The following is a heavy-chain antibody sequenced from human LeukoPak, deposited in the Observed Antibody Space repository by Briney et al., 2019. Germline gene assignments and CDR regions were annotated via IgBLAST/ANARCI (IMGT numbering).Heavy chain of an antibody. Sequence: SETLSLTCTVSRGSMNNYYWSWIRQPAGKGLEWIGRIYSTGITHYNPTLKSRVTLSVDTSKSQFSLNLSSVTAADAVVYYCARTSATGATYFDYWGQGTLVTVSS. D-gene: IGHD1-26*01. J-gene: IGHJ4*02. CDR3: ARTSATGATYFDY. V-gene: IGHV4-4*07. CDR2: IYSTGIT. CDR1: RGSMNNYY.